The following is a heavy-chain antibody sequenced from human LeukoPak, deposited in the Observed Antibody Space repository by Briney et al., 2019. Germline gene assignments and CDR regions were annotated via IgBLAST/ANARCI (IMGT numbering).Heavy chain of an antibody. V-gene: IGHV3-49*04. CDR1: GFTFGDYA. Sequence: GGSLRLSCTASGFTFGDYAMSWVRQAPGKGLEWVGFIRSKAYGGTTEYDASVKGRFTISRDDSKSIAYLQMNSLKTEDTAVYYCTRDLKSAGFGELSGYWGQGTLVTVSS. J-gene: IGHJ4*02. CDR2: IRSKAYGGTT. CDR3: TRDLKSAGFGELSGY. D-gene: IGHD3-10*01.